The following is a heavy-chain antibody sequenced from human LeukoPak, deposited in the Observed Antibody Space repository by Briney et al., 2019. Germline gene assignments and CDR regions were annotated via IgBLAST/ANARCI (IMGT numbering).Heavy chain of an antibody. V-gene: IGHV4-39*07. CDR1: GGSISSSSYY. CDR2: IYYSGST. Sequence: SGTLSLTCTVSGGSISSSSYYWGWIRQPPGKGLEWIGSIYYSGSTYYNPSLKSRVTMSVDTSKNQFSLKLSSVTAADTAVYYCARGYYDSKDWFDPWGQGTLVTVSS. J-gene: IGHJ5*02. CDR3: ARGYYDSKDWFDP. D-gene: IGHD3-22*01.